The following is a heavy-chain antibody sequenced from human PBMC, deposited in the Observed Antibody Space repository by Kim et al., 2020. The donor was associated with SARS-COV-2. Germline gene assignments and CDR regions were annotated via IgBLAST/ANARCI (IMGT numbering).Heavy chain of an antibody. V-gene: IGHV3-23*01. D-gene: IGHD6-13*01. J-gene: IGHJ4*02. Sequence: EDTGKGRFMMSRDDSKNTLYLQMSNLRAEETAVYYCAKEPQKSSWYYFDYWGQGTLVTVSS. CDR3: AKEPQKSSWYYFDY.